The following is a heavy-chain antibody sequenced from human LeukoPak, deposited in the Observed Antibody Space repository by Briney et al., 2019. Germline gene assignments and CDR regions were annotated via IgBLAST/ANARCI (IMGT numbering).Heavy chain of an antibody. CDR1: GGTFSSYA. J-gene: IGHJ5*02. CDR3: ARALAFSGLVRGAPGRWFDP. D-gene: IGHD3-10*01. V-gene: IGHV1-69*13. CDR2: IIPIFGTA. Sequence: ASVKVSCKASGGTFSSYAISWVRQAPGQGLEWMGGIIPIFGTANYAQKFQGRVTITADESTSTAYMELSSLRSEDTAVYYCARALAFSGLVRGAPGRWFDPWGQGTLVTVSS.